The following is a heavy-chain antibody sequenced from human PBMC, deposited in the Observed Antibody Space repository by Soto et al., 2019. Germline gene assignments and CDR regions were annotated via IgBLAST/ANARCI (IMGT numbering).Heavy chain of an antibody. J-gene: IGHJ4*02. CDR2: LTETGGST. CDR1: TYNSKDYA. V-gene: IGHV3-23*01. Sequence: GSLGLACVVSTYNSKDYAIAWDRQAPGKGLEWVSALTETGGSTYYAASVKGRFTISRDNSRNTVYLQMDSLRVDVTDVYYCAKIKGSYYFLHFDAWGQGTQVTVYS. D-gene: IGHD1-26*01. CDR3: AKIKGSYYFLHFDA.